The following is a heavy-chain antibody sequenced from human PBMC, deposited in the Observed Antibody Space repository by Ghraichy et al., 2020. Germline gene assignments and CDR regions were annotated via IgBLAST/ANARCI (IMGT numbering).Heavy chain of an antibody. D-gene: IGHD3-3*01. J-gene: IGHJ1*01. CDR2: ISGSGGST. Sequence: GESLNISCAASGFTFSSYAMSWVRQAPGKGLEWVSAISGSGGSTYYADSVKGRFTISRDNSKNTLYLQMNSLRAEDTAVYYCAKDLITIFGVVAQYFQHWGQGTLVTVSS. CDR1: GFTFSSYA. V-gene: IGHV3-23*01. CDR3: AKDLITIFGVVAQYFQH.